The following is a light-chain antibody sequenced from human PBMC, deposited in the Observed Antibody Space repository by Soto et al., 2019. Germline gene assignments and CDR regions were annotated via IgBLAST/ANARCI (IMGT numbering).Light chain of an antibody. V-gene: IGKV4-1*01. J-gene: IGKJ5*01. CDR1: QSVLYSSNNKNC. CDR2: WAS. CDR3: QQYSSITIT. Sequence: DIVMTQSPDSLAVSLGERATINCKSSQSVLYSSNNKNCLAWFQKKPGQPPKLLIFWASTREFGVPDRFSGSGSGTDFTLTIRSLQPEDVAVYYCQQYSSITITFGKGKRLEIK.